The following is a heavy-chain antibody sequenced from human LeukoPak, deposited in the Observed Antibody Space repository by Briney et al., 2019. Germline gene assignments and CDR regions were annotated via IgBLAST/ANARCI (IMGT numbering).Heavy chain of an antibody. D-gene: IGHD2-2*03. CDR3: ARPPSRGYSSSFEY. CDR1: GYSFATYW. Sequence: TGESLKISCKGSGYSFATYWIAWVRQMPGKGLERMGIIYPDESNIRYSPSFQGQVTISADKSISTAYLQWSSLKASDTAIYYCARPPSRGYSSSFEYWGQGTLVTVSS. V-gene: IGHV5-51*01. CDR2: IYPDESNI. J-gene: IGHJ4*02.